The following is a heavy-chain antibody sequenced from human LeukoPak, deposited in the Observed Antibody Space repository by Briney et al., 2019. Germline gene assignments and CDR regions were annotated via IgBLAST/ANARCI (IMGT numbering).Heavy chain of an antibody. CDR3: AKGHDFWSGYYSPNDY. V-gene: IGHV3-30*18. Sequence: GRSLRLSCAASGFTFSSYGMHWVRQAPGKGLEWVAVISYDGSNKYYADSVKGRFTISRDNSKNTLYLQMNSLRAEDTALYYCAKGHDFWSGYYSPNDYWGQGTLVTVSS. J-gene: IGHJ4*02. CDR2: ISYDGSNK. D-gene: IGHD3-3*01. CDR1: GFTFSSYG.